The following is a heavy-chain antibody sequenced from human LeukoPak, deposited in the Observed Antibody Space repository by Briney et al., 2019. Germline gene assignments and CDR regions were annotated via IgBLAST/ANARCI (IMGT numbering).Heavy chain of an antibody. J-gene: IGHJ4*02. V-gene: IGHV3-33*01. CDR1: GFNFSSYG. CDR2: IWFDGSNI. D-gene: IGHD6-19*01. CDR3: ARDSLPMAVTGPFDH. Sequence: GGSLRLSCAASGFNFSSYGMHWVRQAPGKGLEWVTSIWFDGSNIHYADSVKGRVIISRDNSKSALYLQMNSLRAEDTAIYYCARDSLPMAVTGPFDHWGQGALVAVSS.